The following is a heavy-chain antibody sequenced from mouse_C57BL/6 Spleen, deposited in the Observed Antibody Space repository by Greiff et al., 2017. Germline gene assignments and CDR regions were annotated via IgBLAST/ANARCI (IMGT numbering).Heavy chain of an antibody. CDR1: GYTFTSYW. Sequence: VQLQQSGAELVRPGSSVKLSCKASGYTFTSYWLHWVKQRPIQGLEWIGNIDPSDSETHYNQKFKDKATLTVDKSSSTAYMQLSSLTSEDSAVYYCASGVGDSSGQVDYWGQGTTLTVSS. J-gene: IGHJ2*01. CDR2: IDPSDSET. CDR3: ASGVGDSSGQVDY. V-gene: IGHV1-52*01. D-gene: IGHD3-2*02.